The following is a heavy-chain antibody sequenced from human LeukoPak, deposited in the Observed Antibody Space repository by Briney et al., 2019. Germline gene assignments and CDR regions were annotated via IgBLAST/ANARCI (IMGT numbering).Heavy chain of an antibody. D-gene: IGHD1-1*01. CDR1: DDSITMYY. Sequence: SETLSLTCSVSDDSITMYYWTWIRQPPGKGLEWIGYVDHTGGTNFNPSLNGRVSISRDTTKNLFSLRLRSVTAADTAVYFCARGRVSSSTWYSTYYYYFYMDVWGKGTTVTVSS. CDR3: ARGRVSSSTWYSTYYYYFYMDV. CDR2: VDHTGGT. V-gene: IGHV4-59*01. J-gene: IGHJ6*03.